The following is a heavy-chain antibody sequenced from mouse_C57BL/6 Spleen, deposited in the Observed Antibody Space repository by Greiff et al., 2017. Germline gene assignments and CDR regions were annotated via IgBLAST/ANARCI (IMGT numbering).Heavy chain of an antibody. CDR3: AGSGYCGSSYNY. CDR1: GYAFSSSW. CDR2: IYPGDGDT. J-gene: IGHJ2*01. Sequence: QVQLKESGPELVKPGASVKLSCKASGYAFSSSWMKWVKQRPGQGLEWIGRIYPGDGDTNYNGKFKGKATLTADKSSSTAYMQLSTLTSEDSAVYSRAGSGYCGSSYNYWGQGTTLTVSS. D-gene: IGHD1-1*01. V-gene: IGHV1-82*01.